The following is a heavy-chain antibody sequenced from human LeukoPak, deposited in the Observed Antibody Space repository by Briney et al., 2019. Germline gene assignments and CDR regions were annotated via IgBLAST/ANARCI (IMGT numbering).Heavy chain of an antibody. J-gene: IGHJ4*02. D-gene: IGHD6-6*01. CDR1: GGSISSGGYY. Sequence: PSQTLSLTCTVSGGSISSGGYYWSWIRQHPGKGLEWIGYIYYSGSTYYNPSLKSRVTISVDTSKNQFSLKLSSVTAADTAVYYCAGDRGDSSSFFDYWGQGTLVTVSS. CDR3: AGDRGDSSSFFDY. CDR2: IYYSGST. V-gene: IGHV4-31*03.